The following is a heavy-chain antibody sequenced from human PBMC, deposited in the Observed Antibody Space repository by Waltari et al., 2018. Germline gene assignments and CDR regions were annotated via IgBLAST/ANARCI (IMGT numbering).Heavy chain of an antibody. D-gene: IGHD4-17*01. CDR3: TRDFSYGDYGLDV. CDR1: TFSTYT. Sequence: TFSTYTMHWARPAPGKGLEWVALISFDGNNKYYADSVKGRFTISRDNSKNTLYLQMNSLRAEDTAVYYCTRDFSYGDYGLDVWGQGTTVTVSS. J-gene: IGHJ6*02. CDR2: ISFDGNNK. V-gene: IGHV3-30-3*01.